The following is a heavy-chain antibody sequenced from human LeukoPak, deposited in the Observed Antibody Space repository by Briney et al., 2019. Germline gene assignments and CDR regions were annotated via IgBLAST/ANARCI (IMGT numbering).Heavy chain of an antibody. V-gene: IGHV4-59*08. Sequence: SETLSLTCTVSSGSIRSYYWSWIRQPPGKGLEWIGYIYYSGNTNYNPSLKSRVTISVDTSKNQFSLKLSSVTAADTAVYYCAKGMQKRYYDYWGQGTLVTVSS. CDR3: AKGMQKRYYDY. J-gene: IGHJ4*02. CDR1: SGSIRSYY. CDR2: IYYSGNT.